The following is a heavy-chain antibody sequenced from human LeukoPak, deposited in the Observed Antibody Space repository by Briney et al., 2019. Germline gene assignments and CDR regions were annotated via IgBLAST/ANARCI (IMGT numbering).Heavy chain of an antibody. CDR1: GFTFDDYA. J-gene: IGHJ4*02. CDR2: ISWNSGSI. CDR3: AKDTSASIVATIGEFDY. Sequence: GRSLRLSCAASGFTFDDYAMHWVRQAPGKGLEWVSGISWNSGSIGYADSVKGRFTISRDNAKNSLCLQMNSLRAEDTALYYCAKDTSASIVATIGEFDYWGQRTLVTASS. V-gene: IGHV3-9*01. D-gene: IGHD5-12*01.